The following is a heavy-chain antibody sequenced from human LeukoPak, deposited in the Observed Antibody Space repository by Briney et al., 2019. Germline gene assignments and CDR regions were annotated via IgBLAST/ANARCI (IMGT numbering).Heavy chain of an antibody. V-gene: IGHV3-23*05. J-gene: IGHJ4*02. CDR2: IHSSGSRT. D-gene: IGHD5/OR15-5a*01. Sequence: GGSLRLSCAASGFTFSSYAMSWVRQAPGKGLGWVSTIHSSGSRTNYADSVKGRFTISRDNSKDTLFLQMNSLRPEDTAVYYCAKIGWAAVSTTGYYWGQGTLITVSS. CDR3: AKIGWAAVSTTGYY. CDR1: GFTFSSYA.